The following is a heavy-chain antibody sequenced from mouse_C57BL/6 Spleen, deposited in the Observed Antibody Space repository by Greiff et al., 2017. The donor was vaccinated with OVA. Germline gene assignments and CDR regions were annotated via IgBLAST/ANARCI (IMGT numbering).Heavy chain of an antibody. V-gene: IGHV14-1*01. D-gene: IGHD1-1*01. J-gene: IGHJ2*01. CDR1: GFNITDYY. CDR3: TYYGSSYYFDY. Sequence: EVQRVESGAELVRPGASVKLSCTASGFNITDYYMHWVKQRPEQGLEWIGRIDPEDGDTEYAPKFQGKATMTADTSSNTAYLQLSSLTSEDTAVYYCTYYGSSYYFDYWGQGTTLTVSS. CDR2: IDPEDGDT.